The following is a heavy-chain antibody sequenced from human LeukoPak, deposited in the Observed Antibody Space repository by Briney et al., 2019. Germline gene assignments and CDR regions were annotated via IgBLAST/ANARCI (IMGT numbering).Heavy chain of an antibody. Sequence: PGGSLRLSCSASGFTFSRYAMHWVRQAPGKGLEYVSGINNNGGKTYYVDSVKGRFSISRDNSKNTLHLQMSTLRAEDTALYYCVKDVGGSYAFDYWGQGLLVTV. D-gene: IGHD1-26*01. CDR3: VKDVGGSYAFDY. J-gene: IGHJ4*02. CDR1: GFTFSRYA. V-gene: IGHV3-64D*09. CDR2: INNNGGKT.